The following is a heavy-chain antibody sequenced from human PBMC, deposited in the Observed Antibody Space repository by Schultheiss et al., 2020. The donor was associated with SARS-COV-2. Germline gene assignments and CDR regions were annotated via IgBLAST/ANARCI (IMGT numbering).Heavy chain of an antibody. Sequence: SVKVSCKASGGTFSSYAISWVRQAPGQGLEWMGGIIPIFGTANYAQKFQGRVTITADESTSTAYMELSSLRSEDTAVYYFARGSRFSSGVSRLNYYGMDVWGQGTTVTVSS. CDR2: IIPIFGTA. V-gene: IGHV1-69*13. CDR3: ARGSRFSSGVSRLNYYGMDV. J-gene: IGHJ6*02. CDR1: GGTFSSYA. D-gene: IGHD2-8*02.